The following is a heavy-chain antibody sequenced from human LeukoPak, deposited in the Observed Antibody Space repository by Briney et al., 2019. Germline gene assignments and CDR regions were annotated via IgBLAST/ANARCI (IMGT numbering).Heavy chain of an antibody. CDR3: ARGGQRSAAASDY. CDR2: IYPRDGST. D-gene: IGHD6-13*01. V-gene: IGHV1-46*01. J-gene: IGHJ4*02. Sequence: ASVKVSCKASGYTFTSNYIHWVRQAPGQGLEWMGMIYPRDGSTSYAQKFQGRVTVTRDTSTSTVHMELSGLRSEDTAVYYCARGGQRSAAASDYWGQGTLVTVSS. CDR1: GYTFTSNY.